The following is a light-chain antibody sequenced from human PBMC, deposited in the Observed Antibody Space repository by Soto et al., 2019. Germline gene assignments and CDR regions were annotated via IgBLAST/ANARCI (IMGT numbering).Light chain of an antibody. CDR3: QQYYSTPIT. J-gene: IGKJ5*01. Sequence: EIQLTQSPSSLSASVCDSVTISCRASRGINNFLAWFQQKPGQPPKLLIDWASTRESGGPDRVSGSGSGTDFTLTSSSLQAEDVAVYYCQQYYSTPITFGQGTRLEIK. CDR1: RGINNF. V-gene: IGKV4-1*01. CDR2: WAS.